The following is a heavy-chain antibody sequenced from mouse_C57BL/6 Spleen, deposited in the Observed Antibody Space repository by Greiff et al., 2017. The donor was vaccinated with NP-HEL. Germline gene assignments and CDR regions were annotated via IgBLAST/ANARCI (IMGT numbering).Heavy chain of an antibody. CDR3: ARKWIYDGYYYVLDY. Sequence: QVQLQQSGAELARPGASVKMSCKASGYTFTSYTMHWVKQRPGQGLEWIGYINPSSGYTKYNQKFKDKATLTADKSSSTAYMQLSSLTSEDSAVYYCARKWIYDGYYYVLDYWGQGTTLTVSS. V-gene: IGHV1-4*01. D-gene: IGHD2-3*01. CDR1: GYTFTSYT. J-gene: IGHJ2*01. CDR2: INPSSGYT.